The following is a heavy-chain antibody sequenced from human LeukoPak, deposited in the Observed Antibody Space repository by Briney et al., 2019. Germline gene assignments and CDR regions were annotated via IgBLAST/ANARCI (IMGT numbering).Heavy chain of an antibody. V-gene: IGHV4-38-2*01. CDR2: IYHSGST. CDR1: YY. Sequence: YYWSWIRQPPGXXXXWIGSIYHSGSTYYNPSLKSRVAISVDTSKNQXSLKLSSVTAADTAVYYCAXXXXXXXXXXXXXGXFDYXGXGXXVTVS. J-gene: IGHJ4*02. CDR3: AXXXXXXXXXXXXXGXFDY.